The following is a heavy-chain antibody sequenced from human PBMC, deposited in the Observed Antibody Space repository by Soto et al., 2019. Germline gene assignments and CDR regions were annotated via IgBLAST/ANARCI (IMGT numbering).Heavy chain of an antibody. J-gene: IGHJ6*02. CDR2: IGSSGDT. Sequence: PGWSLRLSCAASGFTFSNYDMHWVRQATGKGLEWVSGIGSSGDTYYLDSVKGRFTISRENAENSLSLQMNFLRAGDTAVYYCARTYSTASEGMDVWGQGTTVTVSS. D-gene: IGHD2-8*02. V-gene: IGHV3-13*01. CDR3: ARTYSTASEGMDV. CDR1: GFTFSNYD.